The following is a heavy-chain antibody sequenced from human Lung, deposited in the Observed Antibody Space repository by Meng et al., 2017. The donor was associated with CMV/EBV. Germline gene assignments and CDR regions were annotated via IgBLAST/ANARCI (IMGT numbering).Heavy chain of an antibody. CDR2: ISSSSSTI. CDR1: GFTFSSYS. D-gene: IGHD3-16*01. V-gene: IGHV3-48*04. Sequence: GESLKISCAASGFTFSSYSMNWVRQAPGKGLEWVSYISSSSSTIYYADSVKGRFTISRDNAKNSLYLQMNSLRAEDTAVYYCARAHYDYVWGSSLYYCDYWGQGTLVTVSS. J-gene: IGHJ4*02. CDR3: ARAHYDYVWGSSLYYCDY.